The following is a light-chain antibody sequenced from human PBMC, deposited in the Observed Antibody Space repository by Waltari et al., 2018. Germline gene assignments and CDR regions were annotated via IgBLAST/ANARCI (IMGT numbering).Light chain of an antibody. CDR2: GNS. J-gene: IGLJ1*01. CDR3: QSYDSSLSGYV. CDR1: STNIGAGYD. V-gene: IGLV1-40*01. Sequence: QSVLTQPPSVSGAPGQRVTISCPGSSTNIGAGYDVPWYHQLPGTAPKLLIYGNSNRPSGVPDRFSGSKSGTSASLAITGLQAEDEADYYCQSYDSSLSGYVFGTGTKVTVL.